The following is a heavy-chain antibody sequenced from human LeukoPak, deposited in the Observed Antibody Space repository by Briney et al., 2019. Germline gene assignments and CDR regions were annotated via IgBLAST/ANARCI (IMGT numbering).Heavy chain of an antibody. CDR3: ATGIAAAGGFGY. V-gene: IGHV1-24*01. CDR1: GYTLTELS. Sequence: ASVKVSCKVSGYTLTELSMHWVRQAPGKGLEWMGGFDPEDGETIYAQKFQGRVTMTEDTSTDTAYMELSSLRSEDTAVYYCATGIAAAGGFGYWGQGTLVTVSS. D-gene: IGHD6-13*01. J-gene: IGHJ4*02. CDR2: FDPEDGET.